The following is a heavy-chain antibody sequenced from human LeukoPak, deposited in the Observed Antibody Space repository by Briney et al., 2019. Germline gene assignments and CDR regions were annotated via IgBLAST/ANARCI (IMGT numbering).Heavy chain of an antibody. CDR1: GFTVSSNY. D-gene: IGHD2-2*01. CDR2: IYSGGST. V-gene: IGHV3-53*01. J-gene: IGHJ4*02. CDR3: ARAPPSYCSSTSCYGPLYFDY. Sequence: GGSLRLSCAASGFTVSSNYMSWVRQAPGKGLEWVSVIYSGGSTYYADSVKGRFTISRDNSKNTLYLQMNSLRAEDTAVYYCARAPPSYCSSTSCYGPLYFDYWGQGTLVTVSS.